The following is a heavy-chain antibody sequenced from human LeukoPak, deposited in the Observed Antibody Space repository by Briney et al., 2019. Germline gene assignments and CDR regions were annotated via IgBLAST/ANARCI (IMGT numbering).Heavy chain of an antibody. V-gene: IGHV6-1*01. CDR2: TYYRSKWYN. Sequence: SQTLSLTCAISGDSVSGISAAWNWIRQSPSRGLEWLGRTYYRSKWYNDYALSVRSRITINADTSKNQFSQHLNSVTPEDTGVYFCARGRYYYYYMDVWGKGTTVTVSS. J-gene: IGHJ6*03. CDR1: GDSVSGISAA. CDR3: ARGRYYYYYMDV.